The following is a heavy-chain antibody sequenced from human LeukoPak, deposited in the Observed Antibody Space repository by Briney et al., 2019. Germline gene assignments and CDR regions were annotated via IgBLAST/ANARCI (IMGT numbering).Heavy chain of an antibody. CDR3: ARGGDIVVVSAAIDYYYYYYMDV. V-gene: IGHV4-59*01. CDR1: GGSISRYY. D-gene: IGHD2-2*01. Sequence: SETLSLTCTVSGGSISRYYWSWIRQPPGKGLEWIDYIYYSGSTNYNPSLKSRVTISVDTSKNQFSLKLSSVTAADTAVYYCARGGDIVVVSAAIDYYYYYYMDVWGKGTTVTVSS. J-gene: IGHJ6*03. CDR2: IYYSGST.